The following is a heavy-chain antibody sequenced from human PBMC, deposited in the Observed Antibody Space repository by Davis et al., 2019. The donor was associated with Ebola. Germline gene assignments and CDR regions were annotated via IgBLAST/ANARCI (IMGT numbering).Heavy chain of an antibody. V-gene: IGHV4-4*07. Sequence: PSETLSLTCTVSGGSISSYYWSWIRQPAGKGLEWIGRIYTSGSTNYNPSLKSRVTMSVDTSKNQFSLKLNSVTAADTAVYYCARAQGGEDKYYYYYYMDVWGKGTTVTVSS. D-gene: IGHD3-10*01. CDR3: ARAQGGEDKYYYYYYMDV. CDR1: GGSISSYY. J-gene: IGHJ6*03. CDR2: IYTSGST.